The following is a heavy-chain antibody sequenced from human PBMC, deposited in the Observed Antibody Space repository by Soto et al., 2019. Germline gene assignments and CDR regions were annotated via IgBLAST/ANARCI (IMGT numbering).Heavy chain of an antibody. Sequence: ASVKVSCKASGYTFTGYAMHWVRQAPGQRLEWMGWINAGNGNTNYSQKFQGRVTMTRDTSVSTAYMELSSLRSEDTAVYYCARDSSGSSSYYYGTDARGHAPPITGS. CDR3: ARDSSGSSSYYYGTDA. CDR2: INAGNGNT. D-gene: IGHD3-22*01. V-gene: IGHV1-3*01. CDR1: GYTFTGYA. J-gene: IGHJ6*02.